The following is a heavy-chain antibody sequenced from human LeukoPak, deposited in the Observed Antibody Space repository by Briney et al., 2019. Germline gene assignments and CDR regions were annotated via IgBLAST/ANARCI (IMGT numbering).Heavy chain of an antibody. J-gene: IGHJ4*02. Sequence: PSETLSLTCAVYGGSFSGYYWSWIRQPPGKGLVWIGEIIHSGSTNYNPSLKSRVTISVDTSKNQFSLKLSSVTAADTAVYYCAREKYDSSGYRDYWGQGTLVTVSS. V-gene: IGHV4-34*12. D-gene: IGHD3-22*01. CDR2: IIHSGST. CDR1: GGSFSGYY. CDR3: AREKYDSSGYRDY.